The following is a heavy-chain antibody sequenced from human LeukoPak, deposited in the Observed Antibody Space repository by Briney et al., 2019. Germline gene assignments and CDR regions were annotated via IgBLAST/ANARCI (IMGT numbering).Heavy chain of an antibody. CDR3: ARGKSSSWYGDYYYGMDV. Sequence: GASVKVSCKASGYTFTGYYMHWVRQAPGQGLEWMGWINPNSGGTNYAQKFQGRVTMTRDTSISTAYMELSRLRSDDTAVYCCARGKSSSWYGDYYYGMDVWGQGTTVTVSS. J-gene: IGHJ6*02. CDR1: GYTFTGYY. CDR2: INPNSGGT. D-gene: IGHD6-13*01. V-gene: IGHV1-2*02.